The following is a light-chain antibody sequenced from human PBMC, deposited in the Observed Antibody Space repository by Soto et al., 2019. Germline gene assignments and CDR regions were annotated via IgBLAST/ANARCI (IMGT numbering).Light chain of an antibody. CDR3: QKCKVAPFT. CDR2: AAS. CDR1: QGIDNY. J-gene: IGKJ4*01. Sequence: DIQMTQSPSSLSASVGDRVTITCRASQGIDNYLAWYQQKPVKAPKLLIYAASTLQSGVPSRFTGSGSGTDFTLTISSLQPEDAATYYCQKCKVAPFTFGGGTKVDIK. V-gene: IGKV1-27*01.